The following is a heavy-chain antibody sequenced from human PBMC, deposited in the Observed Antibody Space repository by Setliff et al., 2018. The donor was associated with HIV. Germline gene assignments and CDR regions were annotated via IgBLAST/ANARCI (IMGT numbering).Heavy chain of an antibody. CDR2: MDSSGNT. Sequence: PSETLSLTCTVSGGSITYSSYYWGWIRQPPGKGLEWIGSMDSSGNTYYSPSLRSRVTISVDTSKNQFSLKLSSVTAADTAVYYCARGVPLLPPHNWGQGTLVTVSS. D-gene: IGHD2-21*02. V-gene: IGHV4-39*07. J-gene: IGHJ4*02. CDR3: ARGVPLLPPHN. CDR1: GGSITYSSYY.